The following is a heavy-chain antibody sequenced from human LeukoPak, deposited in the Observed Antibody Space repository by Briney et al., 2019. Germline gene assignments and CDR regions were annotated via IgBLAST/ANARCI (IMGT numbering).Heavy chain of an antibody. D-gene: IGHD2-2*01. J-gene: IGHJ4*02. V-gene: IGHV4-34*01. CDR2: INHSGST. CDR1: GGSFSGYY. Sequence: SETLSLTCAVYGGSFSGYYWSWIRQPPGKGLEWIGEINHSGSTNYNPSLKSRVTISVDTSKNQFSLKLSSVTAADTAVYYCVRGKSPRYCSSTSCPYNYYFDYWGQGTLVTVSS. CDR3: VRGKSPRYCSSTSCPYNYYFDY.